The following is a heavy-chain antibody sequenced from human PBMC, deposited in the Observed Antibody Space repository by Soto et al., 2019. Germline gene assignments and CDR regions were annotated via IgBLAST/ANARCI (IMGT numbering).Heavy chain of an antibody. D-gene: IGHD3-3*01. V-gene: IGHV5-10-1*01. J-gene: IGHJ6*02. CDR3: ARGVLRFLEWLLQSPDTYYGMDV. Sequence: PGESLKISCKGSGYSFTSYWISWVRQMPGKDLEWMGRIDPSDSYTNYSPSFQGHVTISADKSISTAYLQWSSLRSEDTAVYYCARGVLRFLEWLLQSPDTYYGMDVWGQGTTVTVSS. CDR2: IDPSDSYT. CDR1: GYSFTSYW.